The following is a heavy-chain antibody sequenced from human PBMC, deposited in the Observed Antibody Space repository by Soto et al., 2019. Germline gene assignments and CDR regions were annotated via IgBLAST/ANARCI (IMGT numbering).Heavy chain of an antibody. CDR3: AVYTSGAIFDS. CDR1: GFSFTTHG. D-gene: IGHD6-19*01. J-gene: IGHJ4*02. CDR2: ISYDGTNK. Sequence: GGSLRLSCAASGFSFTTHGIHWVRQAPGKGLEWVALISYDGTNKYYGDSVKGRFTISRDNSLNTLYLQMNSLRPEDTAVYYCAVYTSGAIFDSWGQGTLVTVSS. V-gene: IGHV3-30*03.